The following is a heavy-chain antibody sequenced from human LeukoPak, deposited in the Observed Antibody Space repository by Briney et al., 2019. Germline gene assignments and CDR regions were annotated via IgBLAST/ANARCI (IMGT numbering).Heavy chain of an antibody. Sequence: PSETLSLTCAVSGGSISSSNWWSWLRPPPGRGLEGIGEIYHSGSTNYNPSLKSRVTISVEKSKNQFSLKLSSVTAADTAVYYCSYGSGSYQAGGQGTLVTVSS. CDR1: GGSISSSNW. V-gene: IGHV4-4*02. CDR2: IYHSGST. CDR3: SYGSGSYQA. D-gene: IGHD3-10*01. J-gene: IGHJ4*02.